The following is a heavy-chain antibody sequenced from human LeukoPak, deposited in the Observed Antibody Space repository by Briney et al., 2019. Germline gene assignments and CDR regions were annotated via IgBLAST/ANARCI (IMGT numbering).Heavy chain of an antibody. J-gene: IGHJ4*02. V-gene: IGHV3-23*01. Sequence: GGSLRLSCAASGFTFSNYAMTWVRQAPGKGLEWVSGISGSGGSTYYADSVKGRFTISRDNSKNTLYLQMDSLRAEDTAVYYCAKDRGGNYLFYLDYWGQGTLVTVSS. D-gene: IGHD1-26*01. CDR3: AKDRGGNYLFYLDY. CDR1: GFTFSNYA. CDR2: ISGSGGST.